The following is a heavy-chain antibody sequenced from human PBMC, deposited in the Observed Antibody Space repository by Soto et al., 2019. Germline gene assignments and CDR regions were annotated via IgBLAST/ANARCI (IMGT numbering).Heavy chain of an antibody. CDR1: GGSISSGGYS. V-gene: IGHV4-30-2*01. J-gene: IGHJ5*02. D-gene: IGHD2-21*01. CDR2: IYHSGNI. Sequence: SETLSLTCAVSGGSISSGGYSCSWIRQPPGKGLEWIGYIYHSGNIYYNPSLKSRVTISADRSKNQFSLKLSSVTAADTAVYYCARIPSPWGQGTLVTVSS. CDR3: ARIPSP.